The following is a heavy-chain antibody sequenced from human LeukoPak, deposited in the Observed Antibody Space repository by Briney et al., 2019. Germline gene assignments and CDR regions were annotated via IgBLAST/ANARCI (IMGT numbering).Heavy chain of an antibody. CDR3: ARDDCSGGSCAFDY. D-gene: IGHD2-15*01. CDR2: INQRRNT. Sequence: SETLSLTCVVYGESFSGYSWSWIRQPPGKGLEWIGEINQRRNTNYNPSLKSRVTISVDTSKNQFSLKLSSVTAADTAVYYCARDDCSGGSCAFDYWGQGTLVTVSS. J-gene: IGHJ4*02. V-gene: IGHV4-34*01. CDR1: GESFSGYS.